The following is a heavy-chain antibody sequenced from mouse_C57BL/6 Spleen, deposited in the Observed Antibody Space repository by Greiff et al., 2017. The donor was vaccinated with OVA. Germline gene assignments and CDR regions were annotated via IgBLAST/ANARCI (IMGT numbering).Heavy chain of an antibody. CDR3: ARDHYGSNYYAMDY. J-gene: IGHJ4*01. CDR2: ISYDGSN. D-gene: IGHD1-1*01. Sequence: EVQLKQSGPGLVKPSQSLSLTCSVTGYSITSGYYWNWIRQFPGNKLEWMGYISYDGSNNYNPSLKNRISITRDTSKNQFFLKLNSVTTEDTATYYCARDHYGSNYYAMDYWGQGTSVTVSS. V-gene: IGHV3-6*01. CDR1: GYSITSGYY.